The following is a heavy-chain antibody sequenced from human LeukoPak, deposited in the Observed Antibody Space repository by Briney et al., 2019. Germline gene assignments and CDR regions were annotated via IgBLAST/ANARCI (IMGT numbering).Heavy chain of an antibody. D-gene: IGHD2-2*01. Sequence: GGSLRLSCAASGFTYSKFWMTWVRQAPGKGLEWLANIKQDGSEKNYVDSVKGRFTISRDNAKNSLFLQMNSLRAEDTAVYYCADPPVGYWGQGTLVTVSS. V-gene: IGHV3-7*01. J-gene: IGHJ4*02. CDR3: ADPPVGY. CDR2: IKQDGSEK. CDR1: GFTYSKFW.